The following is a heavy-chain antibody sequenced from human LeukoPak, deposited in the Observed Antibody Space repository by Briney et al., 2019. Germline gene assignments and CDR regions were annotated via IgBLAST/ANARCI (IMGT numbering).Heavy chain of an antibody. D-gene: IGHD5-12*01. CDR1: GGSFSGYY. Sequence: PSETLSLTCAVYGGSFSGYYWSWIRQPPGKGLEWIGEINHSGSTNYNPSLKSRVTISVDTSKNQFSLKLSSVTAADTAVYYCARVHIGAFDIWGQGTMVTVSS. CDR2: INHSGST. J-gene: IGHJ3*02. CDR3: ARVHIGAFDI. V-gene: IGHV4-34*01.